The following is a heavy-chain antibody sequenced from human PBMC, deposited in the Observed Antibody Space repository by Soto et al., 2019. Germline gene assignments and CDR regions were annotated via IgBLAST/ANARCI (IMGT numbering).Heavy chain of an antibody. V-gene: IGHV1-69*02. Sequence: QVQLVQSGAEVKKPGSSVKVSCKASGCTFSSYTISWVRQAPGQGLEWMGRIIPILGIANYAQKFQGRVTITADKYTSTAYMELSSLRSEDTAVYYCARNRPDWNYSCFGSWGQGTLVTVSS. D-gene: IGHD1-7*01. CDR1: GCTFSSYT. CDR2: IIPILGIA. CDR3: ARNRPDWNYSCFGS. J-gene: IGHJ5*02.